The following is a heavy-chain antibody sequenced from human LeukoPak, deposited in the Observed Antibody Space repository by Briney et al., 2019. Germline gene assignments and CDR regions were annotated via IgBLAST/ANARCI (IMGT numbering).Heavy chain of an antibody. CDR3: AKDHPPYGDYYYGMDV. CDR2: INSDGSST. J-gene: IGHJ6*02. CDR1: GFTFSSYW. D-gene: IGHD4-17*01. V-gene: IGHV3-74*01. Sequence: GGSLRLSCAASGFTFSSYWMHWVRQAPGKGLVWVSRINSDGSSTSYADSVKGRFTISRDNSKNTVYLQMSSLRAEDTAVYYCAKDHPPYGDYYYGMDVWGQGTTVTVSS.